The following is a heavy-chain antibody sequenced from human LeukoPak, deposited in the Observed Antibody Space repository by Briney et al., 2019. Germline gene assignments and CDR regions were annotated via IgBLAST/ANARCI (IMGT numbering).Heavy chain of an antibody. CDR1: GGSFSGYY. V-gene: IGHV4-34*01. D-gene: IGHD2-15*01. J-gene: IGHJ4*02. CDR3: ARTLTIYCSGGSCYSVPSFDY. Sequence: SETLSLTCAVYGGSFSGYYWSWIRQPPGKGLEWIGEINHSGSTNYNPSLKSRVTISVDTSKNQFSLKLSSVTAADTAVYYCARTLTIYCSGGSCYSVPSFDYWGQGTLVTVSS. CDR2: INHSGST.